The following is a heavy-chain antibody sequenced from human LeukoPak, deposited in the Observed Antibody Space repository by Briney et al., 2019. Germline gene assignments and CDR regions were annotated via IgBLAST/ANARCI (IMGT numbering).Heavy chain of an antibody. J-gene: IGHJ4*02. CDR2: MNPNSGNT. CDR3: ARLFSSGWNFDY. Sequence: ASVKVSCKASGYTYTSYDINWARQATGQGLEWMGWMNPNSGNTGYAQKFQGRVTMTRNTSISTAYMELSSLRSDDTAVYYCARLFSSGWNFDYWGQGTLVTVSS. CDR1: GYTYTSYD. V-gene: IGHV1-8*01. D-gene: IGHD6-19*01.